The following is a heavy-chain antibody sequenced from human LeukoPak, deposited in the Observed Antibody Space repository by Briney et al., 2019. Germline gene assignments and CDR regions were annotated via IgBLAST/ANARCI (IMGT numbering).Heavy chain of an antibody. J-gene: IGHJ4*02. CDR3: ATTPTIVGATKPFDY. V-gene: IGHV1-24*01. D-gene: IGHD1-26*01. CDR2: FDPEDGET. Sequence: ASVKVSCKVSGYTLTELSMHWVRQAPGKGLEWMGGFDPEDGETICAQKFQGRVTMTEDTSTDTAYMELSSLRSEDTAVYYCATTPTIVGATKPFDYWGQGTLVTVSS. CDR1: GYTLTELS.